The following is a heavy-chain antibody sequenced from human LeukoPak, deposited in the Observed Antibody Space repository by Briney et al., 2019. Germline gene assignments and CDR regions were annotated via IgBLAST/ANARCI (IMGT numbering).Heavy chain of an antibody. V-gene: IGHV3-30*02. Sequence: GGSLRLSCAASGFTFSSYGMHWVRQAPGKGLEWVAFIRYDGSNKYYADSVKGRFTISRDNSKNTLYLQMDSLRAEDTAVYYCAKERDTAMVTIDYWGQGTLVTVSS. CDR3: AKERDTAMVTIDY. CDR1: GFTFSSYG. J-gene: IGHJ4*02. D-gene: IGHD5-18*01. CDR2: IRYDGSNK.